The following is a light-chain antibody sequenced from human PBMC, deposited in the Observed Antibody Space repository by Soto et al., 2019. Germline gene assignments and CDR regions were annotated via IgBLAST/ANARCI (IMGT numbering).Light chain of an antibody. V-gene: IGLV2-14*01. Sequence: QSALTQPASVSGSPGQSITISCTGTSSDVGGYNYVSWYQQHPGKAPKLTIYEVSNRPSGVSNRFSGSKSGNTASLTISGLQAEDEADYYCSSYTSSSTLENVFGTGTKVTVL. CDR1: SSDVGGYNY. CDR3: SSYTSSSTLENV. J-gene: IGLJ1*01. CDR2: EVS.